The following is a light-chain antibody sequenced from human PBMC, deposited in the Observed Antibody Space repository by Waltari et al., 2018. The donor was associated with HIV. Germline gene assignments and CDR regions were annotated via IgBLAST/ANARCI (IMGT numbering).Light chain of an antibody. V-gene: IGKV3-15*01. CDR1: QSVSSN. CDR2: GAS. J-gene: IGKJ4*01. CDR3: QQYNNWPPV. Sequence: EIVLSQSPGALSLSPGEGATLSCRASQSVSSNSLAWYQQKPGQAPRLLIYGASTRATGIPARFSGSGSGTEFTLTISSLQSEDFAVYYCQQYNNWPPVFGGGTKVEIK.